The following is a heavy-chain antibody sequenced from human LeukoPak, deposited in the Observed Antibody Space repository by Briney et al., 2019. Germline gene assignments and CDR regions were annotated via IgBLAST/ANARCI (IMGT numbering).Heavy chain of an antibody. CDR1: GYTFTGYY. CDR3: ARRKGLLWFGELFY. D-gene: IGHD3-10*01. J-gene: IGHJ4*02. V-gene: IGHV1-2*02. CDR2: INPNNGGT. Sequence: GASVKVSCKASGYTFTGYYMHWVRQAPGQGLEWMGWINPNNGGTNYAQKFQGRVTMTRDTSISTAYMELSRLRSDDTAVYYCARRKGLLWFGELFYWGQGTLVTVSS.